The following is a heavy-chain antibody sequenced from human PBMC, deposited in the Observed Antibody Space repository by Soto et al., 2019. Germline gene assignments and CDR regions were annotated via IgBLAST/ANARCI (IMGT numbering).Heavy chain of an antibody. CDR3: ARESHDILTGPPWVWYFDL. J-gene: IGHJ2*01. CDR2: INDRGSI. CDR1: GGSFSGYY. Sequence: QVQLQQWGAGPLRPLETLSLTCGGSGGSFSGYYWGWIRQAPGKGLEGIGEINDRGSINYNPSLKSRVSISVDTSKNHYSLNLRSVTAADTAVYYCARESHDILTGPPWVWYFDLWGRGTLVTVSS. V-gene: IGHV4-34*01. D-gene: IGHD3-9*01.